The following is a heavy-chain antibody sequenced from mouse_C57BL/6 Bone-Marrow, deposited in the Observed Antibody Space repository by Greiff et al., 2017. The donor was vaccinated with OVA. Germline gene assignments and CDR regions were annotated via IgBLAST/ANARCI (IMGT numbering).Heavy chain of an antibody. CDR3: TTPYGNYGAY. V-gene: IGHV1-15*01. J-gene: IGHJ3*01. CDR2: IDPETGGT. Sequence: LVESGAELVRPGASVTLSCKASGYTFTDYEMHWVKQTPVHGLEWIGAIDPETGGTAYNQKFKGKAILTADKSSSTAYMELRSLTSEDSAVYYCTTPYGNYGAYWGQGTLVTVSA. D-gene: IGHD2-1*01. CDR1: GYTFTDYE.